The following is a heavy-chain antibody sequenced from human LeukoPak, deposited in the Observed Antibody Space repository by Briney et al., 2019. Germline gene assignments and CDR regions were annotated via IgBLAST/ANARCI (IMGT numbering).Heavy chain of an antibody. CDR1: GGTFSSYA. Sequence: ASVKVSCKASGGTFSSYAISWVRQAPGQGLEWMGRIIPILGIANYAQKSQGRVTITADKSTSTAYMELSSLRSEDTAVYYCARGARGSSWYYWFDPWGQGTLVTVSS. CDR2: IIPILGIA. V-gene: IGHV1-69*04. CDR3: ARGARGSSWYYWFDP. D-gene: IGHD6-13*01. J-gene: IGHJ5*02.